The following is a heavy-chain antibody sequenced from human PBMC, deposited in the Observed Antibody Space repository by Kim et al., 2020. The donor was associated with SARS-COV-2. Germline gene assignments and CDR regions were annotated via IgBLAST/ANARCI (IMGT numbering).Heavy chain of an antibody. Sequence: GGSLRLSCAASGFNFSSYWMSWVRQAPGKGLEWVANIKQDGSEKYYVDSVKGRFTISRDNAKNSLYLQMNSPRAEDTAVYYCAQDHYDSSGYHPWGQGTLVTVSS. CDR1: GFNFSSYW. CDR2: IKQDGSEK. D-gene: IGHD3-22*01. CDR3: AQDHYDSSGYHP. J-gene: IGHJ5*02. V-gene: IGHV3-7*01.